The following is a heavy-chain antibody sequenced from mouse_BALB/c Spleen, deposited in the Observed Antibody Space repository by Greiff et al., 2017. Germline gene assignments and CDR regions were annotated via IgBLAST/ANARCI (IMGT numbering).Heavy chain of an antibody. V-gene: IGHV2-9*02. CDR3: AREGITTGAWFAY. D-gene: IGHD2-4*01. CDR1: GFSLTSYG. Sequence: VKLMESGPGLVAPSQSLSITCTVSGFSLTSYGVHWVRQPPGKGLEWLGVIWAGGSTNYNSALMSRLSISKDNSKSQVFLKMNSLQTDDTAMYYCAREGITTGAWFAYWGQGTLVTVSA. J-gene: IGHJ3*01. CDR2: IWAGGST.